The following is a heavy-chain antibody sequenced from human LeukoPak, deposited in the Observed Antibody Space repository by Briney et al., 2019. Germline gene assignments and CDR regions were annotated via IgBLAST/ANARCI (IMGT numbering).Heavy chain of an antibody. D-gene: IGHD6-13*01. CDR1: GFTFTTYG. CDR2: IASNGGSE. Sequence: GGSLRLSCAASGFTFTTYGLHWVRQAPGKGLGWVAAIASNGGSEYYADSVKGRFTISRDNSKNTLFLQMNSLRPDHTAVYYGAKRGHYSINWYHYFDYWGQGTLVTVSS. CDR3: AKRGHYSINWYHYFDY. J-gene: IGHJ4*02. V-gene: IGHV3-30*18.